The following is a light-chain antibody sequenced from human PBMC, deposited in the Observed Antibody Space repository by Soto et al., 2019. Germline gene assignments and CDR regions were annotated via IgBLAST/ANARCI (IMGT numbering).Light chain of an antibody. CDR3: QSYDTSLTAFV. CDR1: SSNIGADYD. Sequence: QSVLTQPPSVSGAPGQRVTISCTGSSSNIGADYDVHWYQQFPGTAPKLLIFANTNRPSGVPCRFSGSKSGTSASLAITELQAEDEADYYCQSYDTSLTAFVFGTGTKVTVL. J-gene: IGLJ1*01. CDR2: ANT. V-gene: IGLV1-40*01.